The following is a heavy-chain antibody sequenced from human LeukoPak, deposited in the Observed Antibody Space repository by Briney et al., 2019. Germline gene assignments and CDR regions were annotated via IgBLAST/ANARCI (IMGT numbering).Heavy chain of an antibody. Sequence: GESLKISCKGSGCTFSSYWIGWVRQMPGKGLEWMGIIYPGDSDTRYSPSLQGQVTISVDTSIGTAYLQWSSLKASDTAIYYCARQNDFRLDYWGQGTLVTVSS. J-gene: IGHJ4*02. D-gene: IGHD3-3*01. CDR2: IYPGDSDT. CDR3: ARQNDFRLDY. V-gene: IGHV5-51*01. CDR1: GCTFSSYW.